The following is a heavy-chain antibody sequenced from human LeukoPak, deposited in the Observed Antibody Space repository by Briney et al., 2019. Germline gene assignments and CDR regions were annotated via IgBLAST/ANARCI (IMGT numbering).Heavy chain of an antibody. CDR3: ARDPNKIAAGCLDY. CDR2: IWYDGSNK. Sequence: PGGSLRLSCAASGFTFSSYGMHWVRQAPGKGLEWVAVIWYDGSNKYYADSVKGRFTISRDNSKNTLYLQMNSLRAEDTAVYYCARDPNKIAAGCLDYWGQGTLVTVSS. V-gene: IGHV3-33*01. D-gene: IGHD6-13*01. CDR1: GFTFSSYG. J-gene: IGHJ4*02.